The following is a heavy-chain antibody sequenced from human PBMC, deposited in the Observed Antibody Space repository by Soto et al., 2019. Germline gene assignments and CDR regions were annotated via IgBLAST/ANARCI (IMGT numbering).Heavy chain of an antibody. V-gene: IGHV3-23*01. CDR3: AKEEAAASDY. CDR1: GFNFINYA. D-gene: IGHD6-13*01. J-gene: IGHJ4*02. CDR2: ISDSADNT. Sequence: EVQLLESGGGLVQPGESLRLSCAASGFNFINYAMAWVRQAPGKGLEWLAAISDSADNTYYAGSVKGRFSISRDNSKNTLYLQMNSLSADDTAVYYCAKEEAAASDYWGQGTLVTVSS.